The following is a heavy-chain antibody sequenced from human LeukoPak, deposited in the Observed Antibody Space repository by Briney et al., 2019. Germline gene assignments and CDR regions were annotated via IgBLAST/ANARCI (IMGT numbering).Heavy chain of an antibody. V-gene: IGHV3-7*01. Sequence: GGSLRLSCAASGFTFSSYWMSWVRQAPGKGLEWVANIKQDGSEKYYVDSVKGRFTISRDNAKNSVHLQMNSLRAEDTAVYYCARGGDYGTFDYWGQGALVIVSS. D-gene: IGHD4-17*01. CDR2: IKQDGSEK. CDR1: GFTFSSYW. CDR3: ARGGDYGTFDY. J-gene: IGHJ4*02.